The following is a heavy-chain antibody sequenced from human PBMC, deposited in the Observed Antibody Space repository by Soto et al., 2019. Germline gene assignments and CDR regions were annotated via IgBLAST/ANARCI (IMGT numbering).Heavy chain of an antibody. CDR2: IYYSGST. CDR3: ARSTDSSGWRFDY. CDR1: GASISIYS. J-gene: IGHJ4*02. V-gene: IGHV4-59*01. D-gene: IGHD6-19*01. Sequence: SETLSLTCSVSGASISIYSWSWIRQPPGKGLEWIGYIYYSGSTNYNPSLKSRVAISVDTSKNQFSLKLSSVTAADTAVYYCARSTDSSGWRFDYWGQGTQVTVS.